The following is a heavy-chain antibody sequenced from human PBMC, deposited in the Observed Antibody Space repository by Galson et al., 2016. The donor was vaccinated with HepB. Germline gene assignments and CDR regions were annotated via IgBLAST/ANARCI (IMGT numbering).Heavy chain of an antibody. V-gene: IGHV4-59*01. CDR3: ARGLRGSNGFGEHLDP. J-gene: IGHJ5*02. D-gene: IGHD2-21*02. Sequence: SETLSPTCRVSGGSLSTSYWNWIRQPPGKGLEWIGYIYYRGSTVYNPSLGSRFRISLDASMSQFSLELSSVTAADTALYYRARGLRGSNGFGEHLDPWGQGVLVIVSS. CDR2: IYYRGST. CDR1: GGSLSTSY.